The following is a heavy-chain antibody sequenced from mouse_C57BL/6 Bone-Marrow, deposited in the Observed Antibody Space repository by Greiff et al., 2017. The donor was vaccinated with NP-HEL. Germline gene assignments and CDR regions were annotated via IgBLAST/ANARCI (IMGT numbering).Heavy chain of an antibody. Sequence: EVQLQQSGPVLVKPGASVKMSCKASGYTFTDYYMNWVKQSNGKSLEWIGVINPNYGTTSYNQKFKGKATLTVDQSSSTAYMQLNSLTSEDSAVYYCARRALNWDVGYFDVWGTGTTVTVSS. CDR2: INPNYGTT. CDR1: GYTFTDYY. V-gene: IGHV1-39*01. J-gene: IGHJ1*03. D-gene: IGHD4-1*02. CDR3: ARRALNWDVGYFDV.